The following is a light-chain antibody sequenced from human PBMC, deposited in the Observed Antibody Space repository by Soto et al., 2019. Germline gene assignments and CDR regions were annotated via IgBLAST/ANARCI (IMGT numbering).Light chain of an antibody. J-gene: IGKJ1*01. Sequence: DIQMTQSPSTVSEYVGDRVTITCRASQSISRWLAWYQQKPGKAPKLLVHDGSILESGVPSRFRGSGSGTELTLTISSRQPDDSATSYCQQYKSYPWTFGRGTPVEVK. CDR1: QSISRW. V-gene: IGKV1-5*01. CDR3: QQYKSYPWT. CDR2: DGS.